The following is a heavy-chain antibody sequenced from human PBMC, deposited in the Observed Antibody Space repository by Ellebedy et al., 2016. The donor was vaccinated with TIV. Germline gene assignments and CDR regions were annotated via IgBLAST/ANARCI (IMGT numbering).Heavy chain of an antibody. CDR1: GDSVASNDAV. CDR2: TYYRSKWYY. CDR3: ARAVRQWLVNVYYFDY. V-gene: IGHV6-1*01. D-gene: IGHD6-19*01. Sequence: HSQTLSLTCVVSGDSVASNDAVWHWIRQSPSRGLEWLGRTYYRSKWYYDYASSVRSRIRISPDTSKNQLSLHLNSLTPEDTAVYYCARAVRQWLVNVYYFDYWGQGTLVTVSS. J-gene: IGHJ4*02.